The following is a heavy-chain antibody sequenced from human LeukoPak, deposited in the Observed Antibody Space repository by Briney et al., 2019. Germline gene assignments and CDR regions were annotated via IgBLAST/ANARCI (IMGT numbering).Heavy chain of an antibody. V-gene: IGHV3-23*01. D-gene: IGHD2-21*02. CDR1: GFTFSNCA. J-gene: IGHJ5*02. Sequence: GGSLRLSCAASGFTFSNCAMMWVRQAPGKRLEWISSITGSGDGTYYADSVRGRFTISRDNSENTLYLQVNSLRVEDTAVYYCAKGDIVVVTAWFDPWGQGTLVTVSS. CDR3: AKGDIVVVTAWFDP. CDR2: ITGSGDGT.